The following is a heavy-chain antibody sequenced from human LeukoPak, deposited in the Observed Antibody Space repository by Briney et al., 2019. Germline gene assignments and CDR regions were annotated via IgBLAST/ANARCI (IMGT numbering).Heavy chain of an antibody. CDR3: AKDFDY. Sequence: GGSLGLSCAASGFTFSRCWMTWVRQAPGKGLEWVAVISYDGSNKYYADSVKGRFTISRDNSKNTLYLQMNSLRAEDTAVYYCAKDFDYWGQGTLVTVSS. CDR2: ISYDGSNK. J-gene: IGHJ4*02. CDR1: GFTFSRCW. V-gene: IGHV3-30*18.